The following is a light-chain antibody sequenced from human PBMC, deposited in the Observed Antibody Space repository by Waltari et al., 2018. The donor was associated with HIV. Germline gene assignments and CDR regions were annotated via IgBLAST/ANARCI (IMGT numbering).Light chain of an antibody. J-gene: IGKJ2*02. Sequence: EIVLTQSPGTLSLSPGERATLSCRASQSVSSSYLAWYQQKPGQAPRLLIYGASSRATGIPDRFSGSGSGTDFTLTISRLEPEDFAVYYCHAGTFGQGTKLEIK. V-gene: IGKV3-20*01. CDR3: HAGT. CDR2: GAS. CDR1: QSVSSSY.